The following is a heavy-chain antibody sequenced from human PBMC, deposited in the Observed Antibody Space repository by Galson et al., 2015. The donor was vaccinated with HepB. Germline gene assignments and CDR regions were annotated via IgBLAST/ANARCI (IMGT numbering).Heavy chain of an antibody. Sequence: SLRLSCAASGFTFSSYVMHWVRQAPGKGLVWVSRISSDGSSTSYADSVKGRFTISRDNAKNTLFLQMNSLRAEDTAVYYCHTTTVTTGYYAMDVWGQGTTVTVSS. D-gene: IGHD4-17*01. CDR3: HTTTVTTGYYAMDV. CDR1: GFTFSSYV. CDR2: ISSDGSST. V-gene: IGHV3-74*01. J-gene: IGHJ6*02.